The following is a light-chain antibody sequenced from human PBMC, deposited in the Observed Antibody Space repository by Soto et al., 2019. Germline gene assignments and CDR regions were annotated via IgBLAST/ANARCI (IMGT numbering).Light chain of an antibody. Sequence: QSALTQPASVSGSPGQSIAISCTGTRSDVGAYNYVSWYQQHPGKAPKLMISEVTNRPSGVSDRFSGSKSGNTASLTISGLQAEDEADYYCSSYTSSSIPYVFGTGTKLTVL. CDR2: EVT. CDR3: SSYTSSSIPYV. V-gene: IGLV2-14*01. J-gene: IGLJ1*01. CDR1: RSDVGAYNY.